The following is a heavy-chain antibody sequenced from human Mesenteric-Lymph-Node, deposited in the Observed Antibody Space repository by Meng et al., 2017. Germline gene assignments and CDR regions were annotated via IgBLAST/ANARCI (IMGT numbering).Heavy chain of an antibody. D-gene: IGHD5-12*01. CDR1: GGTFSSYA. Sequence: SVKVSCKASGGTFSSYAISWVRQAPGQGLEWMGGIIPIFGTANYAQKFQGRVTITTDESTSTAYTELSSLRSEDTAVYYCAHARMTVVAYGMDVWGQGTTVTVSS. CDR2: IIPIFGTA. V-gene: IGHV1-69*05. CDR3: AHARMTVVAYGMDV. J-gene: IGHJ6*02.